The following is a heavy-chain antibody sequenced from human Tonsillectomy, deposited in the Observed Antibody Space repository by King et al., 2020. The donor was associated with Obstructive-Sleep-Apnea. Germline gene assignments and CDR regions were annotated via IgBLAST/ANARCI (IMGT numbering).Heavy chain of an antibody. D-gene: IGHD6-13*01. CDR3: AGVRQQVILNDAFDI. V-gene: IGHV5-51*01. CDR1: GYNFTSYW. Sequence: VQLVESGVEVKKPGESLKISCKGSGYNFTSYWIGWVRQMPGKGLECMGIIYPGDSDTRYSPSFQGQVTISADKSISTAYLRWSSLKASDTAMYYWAGVRQQVILNDAFDIWGQGTVVTVSS. J-gene: IGHJ3*02. CDR2: IYPGDSDT.